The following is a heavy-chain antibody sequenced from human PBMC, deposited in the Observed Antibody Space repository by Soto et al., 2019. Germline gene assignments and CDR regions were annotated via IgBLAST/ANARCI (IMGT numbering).Heavy chain of an antibody. Sequence: GASVKVSCKVSGYPFTTYYIHWVRQAPGQGLEWMGWIDPRSGGTVYEQKFQGRVTMTRDTSISTVYMDLSGLTSDDTALYYCATDDYGIFPYWGRGSLVTVSS. CDR3: ATDDYGIFPY. CDR2: IDPRSGGT. J-gene: IGHJ4*02. V-gene: IGHV1-2*02. CDR1: GYPFTTYY. D-gene: IGHD3-10*01.